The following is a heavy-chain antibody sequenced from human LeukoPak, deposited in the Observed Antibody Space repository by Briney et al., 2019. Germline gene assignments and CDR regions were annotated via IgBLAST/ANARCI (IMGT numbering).Heavy chain of an antibody. V-gene: IGHV4-59*01. Sequence: PSETLSRTCTVSACSISSYYWGWIRQPQGQGLEWIGYIYNSGNTYFNPSLKSRVTISVDTSKSQFSLKLNSVTAADTAIYYCARDGGYGYDYWGQGTLVTVSS. CDR1: ACSISSYY. CDR2: IYNSGNT. CDR3: ARDGGYGYDY. J-gene: IGHJ4*02. D-gene: IGHD5-18*01.